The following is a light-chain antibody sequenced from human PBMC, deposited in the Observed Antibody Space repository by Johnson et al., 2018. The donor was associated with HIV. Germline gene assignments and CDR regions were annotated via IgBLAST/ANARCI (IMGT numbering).Light chain of an antibody. J-gene: IGLJ1*01. CDR2: ENN. CDR1: SSNIGNNY. Sequence: QSVLTQPPSVSAAPGQKVTISCSGSSSNIGNNYVSWYQQLPGTAPKLLIYENNKRPSGIPDRFSGSKSGTSATLAITGLHIGDEADYYCAAWDSSLSAHYVFGAGTKITVL. CDR3: AAWDSSLSAHYV. V-gene: IGLV1-51*02.